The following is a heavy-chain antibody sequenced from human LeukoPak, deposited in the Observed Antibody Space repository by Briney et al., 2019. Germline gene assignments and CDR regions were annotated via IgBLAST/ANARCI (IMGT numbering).Heavy chain of an antibody. D-gene: IGHD6-13*01. V-gene: IGHV1-2*02. CDR2: INPNSGGT. CDR1: GYTFTGYH. CDR3: ARAPIAAAGLLRD. J-gene: IGHJ4*02. Sequence: ASVKVSCKASGYTFTGYHMHRVRQAPGQGLEWMGWINPNSGGTNYAQKFQGRVTMTRDTSISTAYMELSRLRSDDTAVYYCARAPIAAAGLLRDWGQGTLVTVSS.